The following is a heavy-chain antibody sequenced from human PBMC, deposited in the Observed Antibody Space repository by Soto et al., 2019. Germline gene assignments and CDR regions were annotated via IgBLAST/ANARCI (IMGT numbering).Heavy chain of an antibody. Sequence: SETLSLTCTVSGGSISSGDYYWSWIRQPPGKGPEWIGYIYYSGSTYYNPSLKSRVTISVDTSKNQFSLKLSSVTAADTAVYYCAREDYGDYEYFQHWGQGTLVTVSS. D-gene: IGHD4-17*01. CDR1: GGSISSGDYY. V-gene: IGHV4-30-4*01. CDR2: IYYSGST. J-gene: IGHJ1*01. CDR3: AREDYGDYEYFQH.